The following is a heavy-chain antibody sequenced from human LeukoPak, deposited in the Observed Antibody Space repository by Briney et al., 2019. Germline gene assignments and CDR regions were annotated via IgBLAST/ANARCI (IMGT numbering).Heavy chain of an antibody. J-gene: IGHJ4*02. CDR2: INSDGSST. D-gene: IGHD4-17*01. Sequence: PGGSLRLSCVASGFTFSNYWMYWVRQAPGKGLVWVSRINSDGSSTNYADSVKGRFTISRDNAKNTLYLQMNSLRSEDTAVYYCALMSTVTPVDYWGQGTLVTVSS. V-gene: IGHV3-74*01. CDR1: GFTFSNYW. CDR3: ALMSTVTPVDY.